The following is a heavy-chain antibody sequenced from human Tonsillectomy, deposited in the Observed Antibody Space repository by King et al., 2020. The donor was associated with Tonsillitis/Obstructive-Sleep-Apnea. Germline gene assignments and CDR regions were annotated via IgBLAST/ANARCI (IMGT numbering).Heavy chain of an antibody. CDR2: TRNKASSYST. V-gene: IGHV3-72*01. D-gene: IGHD1-26*01. Sequence: VQLVESGGGLVQPGGSLRLSCAASGFPFSDHYMDWVRQAPGKGLEWVGRTRNKASSYSTEYAASVKGRFTISRDDSKNSLYLQVNTLRTDDTAVYYCARVSGSYYLDYWGQGTLVTVSS. CDR1: GFPFSDHY. J-gene: IGHJ4*02. CDR3: ARVSGSYYLDY.